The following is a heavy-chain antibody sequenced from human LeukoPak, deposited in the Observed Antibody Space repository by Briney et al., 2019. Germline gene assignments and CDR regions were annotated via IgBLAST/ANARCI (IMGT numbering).Heavy chain of an antibody. V-gene: IGHV5-51*01. D-gene: IGHD3-22*01. CDR2: ISPDDSDT. CDR1: GYIFTNYW. J-gene: IGHJ3*01. CDR3: ARLLGLKVVAPDDEGFDV. Sequence: GESLKISCKGSGYIFTNYWIGWVRQMPGKGLEWMGIISPDDSDTRYSPSFQGQVTFSVDKSTNTAYLQWGSLKASDTAMYYCARLLGLKVVAPDDEGFDVWGQGTMVTVSS.